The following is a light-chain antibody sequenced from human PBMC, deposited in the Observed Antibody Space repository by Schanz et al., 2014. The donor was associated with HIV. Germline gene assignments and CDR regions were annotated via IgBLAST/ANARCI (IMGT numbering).Light chain of an antibody. Sequence: SYELTQPPSVSVAPGETASISCVGNNVGIKSVHWYQQKPGQAPVVVISYDSDRPSGIPERFSGSNSGHTATLTISGVEVGDEADYYCQVWESSTDMVFGGGTKLTVL. CDR1: NVGIKS. V-gene: IGLV3-21*01. J-gene: IGLJ2*01. CDR2: YDS. CDR3: QVWESSTDMV.